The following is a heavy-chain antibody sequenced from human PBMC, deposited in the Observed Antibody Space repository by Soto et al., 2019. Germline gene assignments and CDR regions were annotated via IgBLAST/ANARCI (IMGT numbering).Heavy chain of an antibody. D-gene: IGHD5-12*01. CDR3: ARDLGSGYEPGDY. V-gene: IGHV1-69*14. CDR2: IIPLFGTT. Sequence: QVQLVQSGAEVKKPGSSVKVSCKASGDTFSGYSISWVRQAPGQGLEWMGGIIPLFGTTNYAQRFQDRVTITADISTSTAYMELSSLKSEDTAISYCARDLGSGYEPGDYWGQGTLVIVSS. J-gene: IGHJ4*02. CDR1: GDTFSGYS.